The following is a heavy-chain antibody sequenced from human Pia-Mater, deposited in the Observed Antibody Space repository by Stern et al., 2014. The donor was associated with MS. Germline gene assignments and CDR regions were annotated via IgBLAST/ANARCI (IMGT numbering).Heavy chain of an antibody. V-gene: IGHV3-33*01. CDR3: ARALQLKSGHNWFDP. Sequence: VQLVQSGGGVVQPGRSQRLSCAAAGFTFSNYGMHWARQAPGTGLEWVAFIWFDGSNKYYSDSVKGRFTISRDNSKNTLYLQMNSLRAEDTAVYYCARALQLKSGHNWFDPWGQGTLVTVSS. CDR2: IWFDGSNK. D-gene: IGHD6-13*01. CDR1: GFTFSNYG. J-gene: IGHJ5*02.